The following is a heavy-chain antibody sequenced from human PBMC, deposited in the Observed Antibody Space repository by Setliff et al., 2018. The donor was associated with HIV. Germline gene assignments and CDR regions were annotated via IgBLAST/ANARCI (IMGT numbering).Heavy chain of an antibody. CDR3: SADVPEVSSPIDY. J-gene: IGHJ4*02. CDR2: IKSKGDGGTT. Sequence: GGSLRLSCAASGFTFRYAWMNWVRQAPGKGLQCVGRIKSKGDGGTTDFAEPVKGRFTISRDDSKNMLFLQMDNLRTEDTAIYYCSADVPEVSSPIDYWGQGTLVTVSS. V-gene: IGHV3-15*01. D-gene: IGHD2-8*01. CDR1: GFTFRYAW.